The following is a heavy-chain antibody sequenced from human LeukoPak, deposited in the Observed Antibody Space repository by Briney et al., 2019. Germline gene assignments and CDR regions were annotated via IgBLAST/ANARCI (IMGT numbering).Heavy chain of an antibody. CDR2: VSAYNGNT. CDR1: GYTFTSYG. V-gene: IGHV1-18*01. Sequence: GASVKVSCKASGYTFTSYGISWVRQAPGQGLEWMGWVSAYNGNTNYAQKLQGRVTMTTDTSTSTAYMELRSLRSDDTAVYYCARDWGGYCSSTSCYTNYYYYMDVWGKGTTVTVSS. D-gene: IGHD2-2*02. CDR3: ARDWGGYCSSTSCYTNYYYYMDV. J-gene: IGHJ6*03.